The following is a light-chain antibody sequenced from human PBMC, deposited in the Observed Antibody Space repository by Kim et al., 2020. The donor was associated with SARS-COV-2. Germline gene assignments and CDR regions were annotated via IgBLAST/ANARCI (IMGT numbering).Light chain of an antibody. Sequence: QSALTQPASVSGSPGQSITISCTGTSSDVGNYNFVSWYQQHPGKAPKLMIYDVTKRPSGVSNRFSGSKSGNTASLTISGLQAEDEADYYCTSYTTSSTLVFGGGTQLTVL. J-gene: IGLJ2*01. CDR2: DVT. CDR1: SSDVGNYNF. CDR3: TSYTTSSTLV. V-gene: IGLV2-14*03.